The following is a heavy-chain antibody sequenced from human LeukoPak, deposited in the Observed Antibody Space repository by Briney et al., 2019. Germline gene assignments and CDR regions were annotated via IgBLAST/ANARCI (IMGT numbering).Heavy chain of an antibody. CDR2: MNPNSGNT. CDR1: GYTFTSYD. Sequence: ASVKVSCKASGYTFTSYDINWVRQAPGQGLEWMGWMNPNSGNTGYAQKFQGRVTMTGNTSISTAYMELSSLRSEDTAVYYCASLIAVAGNGYFDLWGRGTLVTVSS. D-gene: IGHD6-19*01. J-gene: IGHJ2*01. CDR3: ASLIAVAGNGYFDL. V-gene: IGHV1-8*01.